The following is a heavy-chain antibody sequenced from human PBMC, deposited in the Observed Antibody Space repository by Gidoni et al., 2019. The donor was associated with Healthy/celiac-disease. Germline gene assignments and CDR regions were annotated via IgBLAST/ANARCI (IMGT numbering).Heavy chain of an antibody. V-gene: IGHV4-31*03. J-gene: IGHJ4*02. D-gene: IGHD2-21*02. CDR2: IYYSGST. CDR1: GGSISSGCYY. Sequence: QVQLQESGPGLVKPSQTLSLTCTVSGGSISSGCYYWSWIRQHPGKGLEWIGYIYYSGSTYYNPSLKSRVTISVDTSKNQFSLKLSSVTAADTAVYYCARAWYCGGDCYSWIDYWGQGTLVTVSS. CDR3: ARAWYCGGDCYSWIDY.